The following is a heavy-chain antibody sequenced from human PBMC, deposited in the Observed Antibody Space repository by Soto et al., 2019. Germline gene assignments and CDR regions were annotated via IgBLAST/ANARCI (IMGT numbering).Heavy chain of an antibody. D-gene: IGHD5-12*01. CDR1: GGTFSSYA. J-gene: IGHJ4*02. CDR2: IVPIVGTT. V-gene: IGHV1-69*12. Sequence: QVQLVQSGAEVRQPASSVKVSCKTSGGTFSSYAISWVRQAPGQGLEWMGGIVPIVGTTTYAQKFQGRVTITADEATGTAYMQLGRLRSDDTAVYYCVRVVAIPGYPDHWGQGTLVTVSS. CDR3: VRVVAIPGYPDH.